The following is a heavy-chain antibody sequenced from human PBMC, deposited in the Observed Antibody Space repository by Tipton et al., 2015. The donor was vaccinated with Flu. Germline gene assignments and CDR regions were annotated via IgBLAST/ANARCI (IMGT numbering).Heavy chain of an antibody. Sequence: SLRLSCAASGFTFSSYGMHWVRQAPGKGLEWVAVIWYDGSNKYYADSVKDRFTISRDNSKNTLYLQMNSLRAEDTAVYYCARVYDSSGYTYYYYGMDVWGQGTTVTVSS. CDR3: ARVYDSSGYTYYYYGMDV. D-gene: IGHD3-22*01. J-gene: IGHJ6*02. V-gene: IGHV3-33*01. CDR2: IWYDGSNK. CDR1: GFTFSSYG.